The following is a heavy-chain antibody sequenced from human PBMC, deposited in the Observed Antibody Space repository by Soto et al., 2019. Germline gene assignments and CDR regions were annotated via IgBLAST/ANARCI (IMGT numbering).Heavy chain of an antibody. D-gene: IGHD3-16*01. CDR1: GFTFSSYA. Sequence: EVQLLESGGGLVQPGGSLRLSCAASGFTFSSYAMSWVRQAPGKGLEWVSAISGSGGSTYYADSVKGLFTISRDNSKNTLYLQMNSLRAEDTAVYFCAKTRSVWGSYDYYYGMDVWGQGTTVTVSS. V-gene: IGHV3-23*01. CDR3: AKTRSVWGSYDYYYGMDV. CDR2: ISGSGGST. J-gene: IGHJ6*02.